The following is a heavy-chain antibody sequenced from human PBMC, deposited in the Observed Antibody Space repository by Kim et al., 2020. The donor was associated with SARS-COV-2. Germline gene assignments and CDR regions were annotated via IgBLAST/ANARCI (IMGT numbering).Heavy chain of an antibody. CDR1: GGTFSSYA. CDR2: IIPILGIA. CDR3: ASSEAPQLAAAGWGGYFDY. Sequence: SVKVSCKASGGTFSSYAISWVRQAPGQGLEWMGRIIPILGIANYAQKFQGRVTITADKSTSTAYMELSSLRSEDTAVYYCASSEAPQLAAAGWGGYFDYWGQGTLVTVSS. D-gene: IGHD6-13*01. V-gene: IGHV1-69*04. J-gene: IGHJ4*02.